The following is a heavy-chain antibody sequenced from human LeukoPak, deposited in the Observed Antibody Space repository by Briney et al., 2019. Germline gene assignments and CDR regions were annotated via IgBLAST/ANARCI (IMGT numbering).Heavy chain of an antibody. J-gene: IGHJ4*02. D-gene: IGHD1-1*01. Sequence: SETLSLTCADYGGSFSGYYWSWIRQPPGKGLEWIGEINHSGSTNYNPSLKSRVTISVDTSKNQFSLKLSSVTAADTAVYYCARGRTVGYWGQGTLVTVSS. CDR2: INHSGST. CDR3: ARGRTVGY. V-gene: IGHV4-34*01. CDR1: GGSFSGYY.